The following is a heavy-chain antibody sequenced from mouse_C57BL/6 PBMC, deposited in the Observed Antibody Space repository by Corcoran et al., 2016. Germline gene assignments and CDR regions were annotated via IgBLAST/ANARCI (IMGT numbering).Heavy chain of an antibody. Sequence: DVQLQESGPGLVKPSQSMSLTCSVTGYSITSGYYRNWIRQFPGNKLVWMGYISYASSNNSKPSLKNRISITRDTSKNQFFLKLNSVTTDDTATYYCASGEIFAYWGQGILVSVSA. J-gene: IGHJ3*01. CDR3: ASGEIFAY. CDR2: ISYASSN. CDR1: GYSITSGYY. V-gene: IGHV3-6*01.